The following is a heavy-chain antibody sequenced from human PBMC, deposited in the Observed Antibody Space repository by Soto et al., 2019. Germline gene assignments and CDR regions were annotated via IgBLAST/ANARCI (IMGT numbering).Heavy chain of an antibody. J-gene: IGHJ3*02. CDR2: ISSSSSTI. D-gene: IGHD1-1*01. CDR1: GFTFSSYS. Sequence: PGGSLRLSCAASGFTFSSYSMNWVRQAPGKGLEWVSYISSSSSTIYYADSAKGRFTISRDNAKNSLYLQMNSLRAEDTAVYYCAVLDDAFDIWGQGTMVTVSS. CDR3: AVLDDAFDI. V-gene: IGHV3-48*01.